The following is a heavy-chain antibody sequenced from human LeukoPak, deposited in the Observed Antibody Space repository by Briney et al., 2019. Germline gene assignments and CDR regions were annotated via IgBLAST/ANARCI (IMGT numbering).Heavy chain of an antibody. J-gene: IGHJ4*02. Sequence: SETLSLTCTVSGYSISSGYYWGWIRQPPGKGLEWIGEINHSGSTNYNPSLKSRVTISVDTSKNQFSLKLSSVTAADTAVYYCARVRKYYYDSSGYSDYWGQGTLVTVSS. V-gene: IGHV4-38-2*02. CDR3: ARVRKYYYDSSGYSDY. CDR1: GYSISSGYY. D-gene: IGHD3-22*01. CDR2: INHSGST.